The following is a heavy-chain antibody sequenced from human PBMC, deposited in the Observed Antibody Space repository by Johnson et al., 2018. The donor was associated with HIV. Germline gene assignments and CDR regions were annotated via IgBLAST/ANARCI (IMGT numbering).Heavy chain of an antibody. CDR1: GFTFSSYG. V-gene: IGHV3-33*06. D-gene: IGHD3-10*01. Sequence: VQLVESGGGVVQPGRSLRLSCAASGFTFSSYGMHWVRQAPGKGLEWVAVIWYDGSNKYYADSVKGRFTISRDNSKNTLYLQMNSLRAEDTAVYYCAKNSAAFDIWGQGTMVTVSS. J-gene: IGHJ3*02. CDR3: AKNSAAFDI. CDR2: IWYDGSNK.